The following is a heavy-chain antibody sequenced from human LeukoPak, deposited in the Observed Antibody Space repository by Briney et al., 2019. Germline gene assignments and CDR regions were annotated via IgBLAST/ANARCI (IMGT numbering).Heavy chain of an antibody. CDR3: ARHLSVGAVTRIGDRRFDY. Sequence: PSETLSLTCAVYGGSFSGYYWSWIRQPPGKGLEWIGEINHSGSTNYNPSLKSRVTISVDTSKNQFSLKLSSVTAADTAVYYCARHLSVGAVTRIGDRRFDYWGQGTLVTVSS. D-gene: IGHD1-26*01. CDR1: GGSFSGYY. J-gene: IGHJ4*02. CDR2: INHSGST. V-gene: IGHV4-34*01.